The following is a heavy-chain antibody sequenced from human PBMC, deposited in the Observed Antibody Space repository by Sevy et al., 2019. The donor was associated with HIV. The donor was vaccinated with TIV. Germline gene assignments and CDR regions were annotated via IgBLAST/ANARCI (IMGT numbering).Heavy chain of an antibody. CDR1: GFTFSSYA. J-gene: IGHJ4*02. D-gene: IGHD3-10*01. CDR3: AKGSILGSGHFDY. V-gene: IGHV3-23*01. Sequence: GGSLRLSCAASGFTFSSYAMSWVRQAPGKGLEWVSSFTGSGTNTFYADSVKGRFTISRDNSKNTLYLQMNSLRAEDTAVYYCAKGSILGSGHFDYWGQGTLVTVSS. CDR2: FTGSGTNT.